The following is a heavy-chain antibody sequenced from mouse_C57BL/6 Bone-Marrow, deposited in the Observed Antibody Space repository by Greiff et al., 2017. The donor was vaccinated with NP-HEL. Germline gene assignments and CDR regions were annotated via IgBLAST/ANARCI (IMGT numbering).Heavy chain of an antibody. CDR1: GYTFTSYW. J-gene: IGHJ3*01. D-gene: IGHD1-1*01. V-gene: IGHV1-64*01. CDR3: ARLDYGSSSWFAY. Sequence: VQLQQSGAELVKPGASVKLSCKASGYTFTSYWMHWVKQRPGQGLEWIGMIHPNSGSTNYNEKFKSKATLTVDKSSSTAYMQLSSLTSEDSAVYYCARLDYGSSSWFAYWGQGTLVTVSA. CDR2: IHPNSGST.